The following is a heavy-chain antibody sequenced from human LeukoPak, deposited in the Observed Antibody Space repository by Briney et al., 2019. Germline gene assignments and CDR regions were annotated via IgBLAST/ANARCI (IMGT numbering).Heavy chain of an antibody. D-gene: IGHD6-13*01. J-gene: IGHJ4*02. V-gene: IGHV1-2*06. CDR3: ARDSKQQQVGGDY. CDR1: GYTFTGYY. CDR2: INPNSGGT. Sequence: GASVKVSCKASGYTFTGYYMHWVRQAPGQGLEWMGRINPNSGGTNYAQKFQGRVTMTRDTSISTAYMELSRLRSDDTAAYYCARDSKQQQVGGDYWGQGTLVTVSS.